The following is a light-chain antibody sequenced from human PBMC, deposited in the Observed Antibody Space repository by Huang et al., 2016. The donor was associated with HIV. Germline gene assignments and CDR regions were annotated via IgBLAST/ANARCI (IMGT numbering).Light chain of an antibody. CDR3: QQSYLTPNT. CDR1: QNIYTY. J-gene: IGKJ2*01. V-gene: IGKV1-39*01. CDR2: ATS. Sequence: DIQMTQSPSSLSTSVGDRVTITCRASQNIYTYLNWYQQKPGKGPNLLIYATSGLQSGVPSRVSGRGSGTDFTLTIDSLQPEDSATYYCQQSYLTPNTFGQGTKLEIK.